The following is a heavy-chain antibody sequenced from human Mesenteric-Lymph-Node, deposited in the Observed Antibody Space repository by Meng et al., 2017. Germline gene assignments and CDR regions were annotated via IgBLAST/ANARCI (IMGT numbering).Heavy chain of an antibody. CDR2: IYSSGSA. J-gene: IGHJ4*02. Sequence: GSLRLSCTVSGGSISGYFWTWIRQPAGKGLEWSGRIYSSGSANYNPSLKSRVTMSEDTSKNQFSLKLSSVTAADTAVYYCARDVNGVDTAMGYWGQGTLVTVSS. CDR1: GGSISGYF. CDR3: ARDVNGVDTAMGY. V-gene: IGHV4-4*07. D-gene: IGHD5-18*01.